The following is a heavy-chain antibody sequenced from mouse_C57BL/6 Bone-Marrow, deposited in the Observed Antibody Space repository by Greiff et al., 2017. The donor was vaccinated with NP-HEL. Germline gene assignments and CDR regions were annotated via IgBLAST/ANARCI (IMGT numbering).Heavy chain of an antibody. CDR2: IWRGGST. Sequence: QVQLQQSGPGLVQPSQSLSITCTVSGFSLTSYGVHWVRQSPGKGLEWLGVIWRGGSTDYNAAFMSRLSITKDNSKSQVFFKMNSLQADDTAIYDCAKMEFITTVVATSYYAMDYWGQGTSVTVSS. D-gene: IGHD1-1*01. CDR1: GFSLTSYG. J-gene: IGHJ4*01. V-gene: IGHV2-5*01. CDR3: AKMEFITTVVATSYYAMDY.